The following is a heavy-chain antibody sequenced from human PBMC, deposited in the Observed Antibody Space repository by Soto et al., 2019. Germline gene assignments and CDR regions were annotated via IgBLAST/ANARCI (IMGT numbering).Heavy chain of an antibody. CDR1: GGSISSSSYY. CDR3: ARQSIVLMVYAIRWFDP. D-gene: IGHD2-8*01. J-gene: IGHJ5*02. CDR2: IYYSGST. Sequence: QLQLQESGPGLVKPSETLSLTCTVSGGSISSSSYYWGWIRQPPGKGLEWIGSIYYSGSTYYNPSLNSRVTISVDTSKNQFSLKLSSVTAADTAVYYCARQSIVLMVYAIRWFDPWGQGTLVTVSS. V-gene: IGHV4-39*01.